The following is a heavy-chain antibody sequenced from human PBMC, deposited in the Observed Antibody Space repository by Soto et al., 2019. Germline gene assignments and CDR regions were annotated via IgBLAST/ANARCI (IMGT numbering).Heavy chain of an antibody. Sequence: EVQLVESGGGLVQPGGSLRLSCAASGFTFSSSWMHWVRQAPGKGLVWVSRINSDGSRTNYADSVKGRFTISRDNAKNTLYLQMNSLRAEDTALYDCARGPTGWYGYDYWGQGTLVTVSS. CDR3: ARGPTGWYGYDY. CDR1: GFTFSSSW. J-gene: IGHJ4*02. D-gene: IGHD6-19*01. CDR2: INSDGSRT. V-gene: IGHV3-74*01.